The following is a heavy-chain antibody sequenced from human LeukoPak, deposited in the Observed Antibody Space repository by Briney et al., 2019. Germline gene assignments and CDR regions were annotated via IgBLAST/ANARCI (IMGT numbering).Heavy chain of an antibody. J-gene: IGHJ4*02. V-gene: IGHV1-2*02. CDR1: GYTFTGYY. Sequence: AASVKVSCKASGYTFTGYYMHWVRQAPGQGLEWMGWINPNSGGTNYAQKFQGRVTMTRGTSISTAYMELSRLRSDDTAVYYCARDYRRGYSYGSSHFDYWGQGTLVTVSS. CDR2: INPNSGGT. D-gene: IGHD5-18*01. CDR3: ARDYRRGYSYGSSHFDY.